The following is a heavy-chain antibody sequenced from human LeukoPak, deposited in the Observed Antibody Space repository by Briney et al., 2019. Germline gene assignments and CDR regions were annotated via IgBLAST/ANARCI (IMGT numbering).Heavy chain of an antibody. J-gene: IGHJ6*03. Sequence: TSETLSLTCSVSGASISSFYWSWIRQPAGKGLEWIGRIYTSGTTNYNPSLKSRVKMSIDTSKNQFSLNLSSVTAADTAVYYCARTGGSFYFYYYMDVWGKGTTVTVSS. CDR1: GASISSFY. D-gene: IGHD1-26*01. V-gene: IGHV4-4*07. CDR2: IYTSGTT. CDR3: ARTGGSFYFYYYMDV.